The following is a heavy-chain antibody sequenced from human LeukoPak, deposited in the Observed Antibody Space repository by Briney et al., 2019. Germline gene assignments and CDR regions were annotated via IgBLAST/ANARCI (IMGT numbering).Heavy chain of an antibody. CDR3: ARAAAAGHLPFDY. D-gene: IGHD6-13*01. Sequence: PSETLSFTCTVSGGSISSGGYYWSWIRQHPGKGLEWIGYIYYSGSTYYNPSLKSRVTISVDTSKNQFSLKLSSVTAADTAVYYCARAAAAGHLPFDYWGQGTLVTVSS. CDR2: IYYSGST. J-gene: IGHJ4*02. V-gene: IGHV4-31*03. CDR1: GGSISSGGYY.